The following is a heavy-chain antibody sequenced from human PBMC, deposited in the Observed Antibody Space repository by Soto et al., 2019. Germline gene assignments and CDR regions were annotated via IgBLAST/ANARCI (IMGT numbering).Heavy chain of an antibody. CDR2: ISSSTSAM. CDR1: GFTFSSYS. J-gene: IGHJ4*02. CDR3: ARDSTDADSGSYSGDY. D-gene: IGHD1-26*01. Sequence: GGSLRLSCAASGFTFSSYSMNWVRQAPGKGLEWVSFISSSTSAMYYEDSVNGRFTISSENAKNSLFLHMNSLRDEDTAVYYCARDSTDADSGSYSGDYWGQGTLVTVSS. V-gene: IGHV3-48*02.